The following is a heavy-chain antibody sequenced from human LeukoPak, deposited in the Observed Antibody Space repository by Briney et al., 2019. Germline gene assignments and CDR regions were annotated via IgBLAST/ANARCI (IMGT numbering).Heavy chain of an antibody. CDR1: GFTFNNYG. CDR3: AKGESYYYYYMDV. CDR2: ISYDGTVK. Sequence: PGGSLRLSCAASGFTFNNYGMHWVRQAPGKGLEWVAVISYDGTVKHYADSVKGRFIISRDNSKNTLYVQMNSLGAEDTAVYYCAKGESYYYYYMDVWGKGTTVTVSS. V-gene: IGHV3-30*18. J-gene: IGHJ6*03.